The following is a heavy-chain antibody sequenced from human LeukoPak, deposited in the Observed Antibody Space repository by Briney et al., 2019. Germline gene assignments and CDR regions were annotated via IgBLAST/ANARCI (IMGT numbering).Heavy chain of an antibody. CDR1: GFTFGSYA. CDR2: ISYDGSNK. V-gene: IGHV3-30*04. J-gene: IGHJ4*02. D-gene: IGHD6-6*01. CDR3: ARESLTEAARYVFDY. Sequence: GRSLRLSCAASGFTFGSYAMHWVRQAPGKGLEWVAVISYDGSNKYYADSVKGRFTISRDNSKNTLYLQMNSLRAEDTAVYYCARESLTEAARYVFDYWGQGTLVTVSS.